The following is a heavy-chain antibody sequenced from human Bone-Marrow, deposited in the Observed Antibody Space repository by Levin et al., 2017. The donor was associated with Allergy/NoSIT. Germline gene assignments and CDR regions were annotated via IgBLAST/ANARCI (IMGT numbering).Heavy chain of an antibody. V-gene: IGHV1-24*01. D-gene: IGHD6-19*01. J-gene: IGHJ4*02. CDR3: ATSIRVVSSGWYYFDY. CDR2: FDPEDGET. CDR1: GYTLTELS. Sequence: GESLKISCKVSGYTLTELSMHWVRQAPGKGLEWMGGFDPEDGETIYAQKFQGRVTMTEDTSTDTPYMELSSLRSEDTAVYYCATSIRVVSSGWYYFDYWGQGTLVTVSS.